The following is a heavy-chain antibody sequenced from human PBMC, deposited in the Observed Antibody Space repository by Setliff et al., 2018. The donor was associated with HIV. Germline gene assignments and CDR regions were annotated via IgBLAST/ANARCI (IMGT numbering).Heavy chain of an antibody. Sequence: GGSLRLSCAASGFTVTSNYMHWVRQAPGKGLEWVSVIYSGGTTYYVDSVKGRFTISRDTSKNTLYLQMNSLRGEDTAVYYCARDREESNGHYMDVWGKGTTVTVSS. D-gene: IGHD5-18*01. CDR2: IYSGGTT. CDR3: ARDREESNGHYMDV. J-gene: IGHJ6*03. CDR1: GFTVTSNY. V-gene: IGHV3-66*02.